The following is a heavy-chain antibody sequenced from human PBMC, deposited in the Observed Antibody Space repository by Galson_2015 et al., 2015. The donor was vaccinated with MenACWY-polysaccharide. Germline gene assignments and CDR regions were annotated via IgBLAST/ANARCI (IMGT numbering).Heavy chain of an antibody. D-gene: IGHD3-3*01. J-gene: IGHJ4*02. CDR3: ARGSYPDFWSDYYIGGVFDY. CDR1: GFTFSSCA. V-gene: IGHV3-23*01. Sequence: SLRLSCAASGFTFSSCAMGWVRQAPGKGLEWVSGISASGGSTYYADSVKGRFTISRDNSKNTLYVQMNSLRAEDTAVYYCARGSYPDFWSDYYIGGVFDYWGQGTLVTVSS. CDR2: ISASGGST.